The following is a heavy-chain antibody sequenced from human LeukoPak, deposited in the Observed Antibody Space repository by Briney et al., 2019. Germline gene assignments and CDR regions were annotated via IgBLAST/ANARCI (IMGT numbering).Heavy chain of an antibody. CDR1: GFTFSSYA. CDR3: AKEPVRGTTVSAFDI. V-gene: IGHV3-30-3*01. Sequence: GGSLRLSCAASGFTFSSYAMHWVRQAPGKGLEWVAVISYDGSNKYYADSVKGRFTISRDNSKDTLYLQMNSLRAEDTAVYYCAKEPVRGTTVSAFDIWGQGTMVTVSS. CDR2: ISYDGSNK. J-gene: IGHJ3*02. D-gene: IGHD4-11*01.